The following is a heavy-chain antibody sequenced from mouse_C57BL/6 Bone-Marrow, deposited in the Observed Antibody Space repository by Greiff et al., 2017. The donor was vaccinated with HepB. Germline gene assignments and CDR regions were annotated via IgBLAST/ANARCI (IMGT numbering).Heavy chain of an antibody. Sequence: EVKVVESGGGLVQSGRSLRLSCATSGFTFSDFYMEWVRQAPGKGLEWIAASRNKANDYTTEYSASVKGRFIVSRDTSQSILYLQMNALRAEDTAIYYCARDANYSNYERVWFAYWGQGTLVTVSA. D-gene: IGHD2-5*01. J-gene: IGHJ3*01. V-gene: IGHV7-1*01. CDR3: ARDANYSNYERVWFAY. CDR1: GFTFSDFY. CDR2: SRNKANDYTT.